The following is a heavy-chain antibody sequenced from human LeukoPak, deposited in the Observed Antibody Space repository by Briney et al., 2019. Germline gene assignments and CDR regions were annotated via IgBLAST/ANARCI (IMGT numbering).Heavy chain of an antibody. CDR3: ARGLSQWLVRKPRTYYFDY. CDR2: MNPNSGNT. D-gene: IGHD6-19*01. Sequence: GGSGTVSCTASGYTFTSYDIKWVRQAAGQGLEWMGWMNPNSGNTGYAQKFQGRVTMTRNTSISTAYMELSSLRSEDTAVYYCARGLSQWLVRKPRTYYFDYWGQGTLVTVSS. V-gene: IGHV1-8*01. J-gene: IGHJ4*02. CDR1: GYTFTSYD.